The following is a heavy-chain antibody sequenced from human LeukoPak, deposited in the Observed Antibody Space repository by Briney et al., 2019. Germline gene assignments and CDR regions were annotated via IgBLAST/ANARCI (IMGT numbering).Heavy chain of an antibody. V-gene: IGHV3-30*02. CDR3: AKDFWWELID. CDR1: GFTFSSYG. D-gene: IGHD1-26*01. CDR2: IRNDGTNI. Sequence: PGGSLRLSCAAFGFTFSSYGMHWVRQAPGKGLEWVAFIRNDGTNINYADSVKGRFTIFRDNSKNTLYLQMNSLRADDTAVYYCAKDFWWELIDWGQGTLVTVSS. J-gene: IGHJ4*02.